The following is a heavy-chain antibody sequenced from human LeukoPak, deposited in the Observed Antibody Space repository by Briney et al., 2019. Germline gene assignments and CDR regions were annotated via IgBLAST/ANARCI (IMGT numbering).Heavy chain of an antibody. CDR2: ISSSSYT. CDR3: ARDRGYKAFDI. Sequence: GGSLRLSCAASGFTFSDYYMSWIRQAAGKALEWVSYISSSSYTNYADSVRGRFTISRDNAKNSLYLQMNSLRVDDTAVYYCARDRGYKAFDIWGQGTMVTVSS. V-gene: IGHV3-11*05. CDR1: GFTFSDYY. J-gene: IGHJ3*02. D-gene: IGHD5-18*01.